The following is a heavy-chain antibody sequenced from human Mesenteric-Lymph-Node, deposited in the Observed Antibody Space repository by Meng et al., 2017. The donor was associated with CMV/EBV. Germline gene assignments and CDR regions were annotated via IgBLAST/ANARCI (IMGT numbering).Heavy chain of an antibody. CDR1: EFTFSTYA. Sequence: GESLKISCAASEFTFSTYAMSWVRQAPGKGLEWVSVIYSGGSVTYYADSVKGRFTLSRYNSKDTVYLQMNSLRAEDTAVYYCAKFMEAAPATIDYWGRGTLVTVSS. V-gene: IGHV3-23*03. CDR3: AKFMEAAPATIDY. J-gene: IGHJ4*02. CDR2: IYSGGSVT. D-gene: IGHD1-26*01.